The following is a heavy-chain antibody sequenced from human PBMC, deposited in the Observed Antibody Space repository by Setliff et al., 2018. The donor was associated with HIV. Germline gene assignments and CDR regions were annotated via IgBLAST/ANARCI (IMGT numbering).Heavy chain of an antibody. CDR3: ARGGYRDGYDY. Sequence: SETLSLTCNVSGASIRSYSWSWIRQSPGKRLEWIGYIHSYGSTDYNPSLESRVTISVDTSKNQLSLKLRSVAAADTAVYYCARGGYRDGYDYWGQGTLVTVSS. J-gene: IGHJ4*02. CDR2: IHSYGST. D-gene: IGHD5-18*01. CDR1: GASIRSYS. V-gene: IGHV4-59*01.